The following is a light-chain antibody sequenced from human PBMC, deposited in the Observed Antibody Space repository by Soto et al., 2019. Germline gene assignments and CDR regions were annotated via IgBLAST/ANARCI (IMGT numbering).Light chain of an antibody. Sequence: EIVLTQSPGTLSLSPGEKATLSCRASQSVSSSYLAWYQQKPGQAPRLLIYGASTRVSGIPDRFSGSGSGTAFTLTISRLEPEDFAVYSCQQYDSSPYTFGKGTKLEIK. CDR3: QQYDSSPYT. CDR2: GAS. J-gene: IGKJ2*01. V-gene: IGKV3-20*01. CDR1: QSVSSSY.